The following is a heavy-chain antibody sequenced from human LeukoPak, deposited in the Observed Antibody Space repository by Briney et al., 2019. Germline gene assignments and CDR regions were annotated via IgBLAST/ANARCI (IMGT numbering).Heavy chain of an antibody. V-gene: IGHV3-74*01. CDR3: ARPSVGFDP. J-gene: IGHJ5*02. Sequence: GGSLRLSCAASGFTFSNYWMHWVRQAPGKGLVWVSRISGDGSSTSYADSVKGRFTISRDNAKNTLYLQMNSLRAEDTAVYYCARPSVGFDPWGQGTPVTVSS. CDR1: GFTFSNYW. CDR2: ISGDGSST.